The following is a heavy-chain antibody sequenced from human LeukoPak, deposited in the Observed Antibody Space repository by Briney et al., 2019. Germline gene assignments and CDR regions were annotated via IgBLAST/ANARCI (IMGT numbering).Heavy chain of an antibody. D-gene: IGHD3-3*01. CDR1: GFTFSSYS. Sequence: GGSQRLSCAASGFTFSSYSMNWVRQAPGKGLEWVSSISSSSSYIYYADSVKGRFTISRDNAKNSLYLQMNSLRAEDTAVYYCARAFRITIFGVADRGGAFDIWGQGTMVTVSS. V-gene: IGHV3-21*01. CDR2: ISSSSSYI. J-gene: IGHJ3*02. CDR3: ARAFRITIFGVADRGGAFDI.